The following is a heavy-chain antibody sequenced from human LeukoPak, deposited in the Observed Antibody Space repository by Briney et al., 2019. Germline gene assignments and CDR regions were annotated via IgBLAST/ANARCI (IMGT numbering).Heavy chain of an antibody. CDR3: ARWTVEMATITFGAFDI. V-gene: IGHV5-51*01. D-gene: IGHD5-24*01. J-gene: IGHJ3*02. CDR1: GYSFTSYW. CDR2: IYPGDSDT. Sequence: GESLKISCKGSGYSFTSYWIGWVRQMPGKGLEWMGIIYPGDSDTRYSPSFQGQVTISADKSISTAYLQWSSLKASDTAMYYCARWTVEMATITFGAFDIWGQGTTVTVSS.